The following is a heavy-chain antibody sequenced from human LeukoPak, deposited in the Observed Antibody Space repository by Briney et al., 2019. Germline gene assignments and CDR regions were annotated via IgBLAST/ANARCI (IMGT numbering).Heavy chain of an antibody. Sequence: GRSLRLSCAASGFTFSSYGMHWVRRAPGKGLEWVAVIWYDGSNKYYADSVKGRFTISRDNSKNTLYLQMNSLRAEDTAVYYCARRAYCGGDCYPGAIDYWGQGTLVTVSS. J-gene: IGHJ4*02. V-gene: IGHV3-33*01. CDR1: GFTFSSYG. CDR2: IWYDGSNK. D-gene: IGHD2-21*02. CDR3: ARRAYCGGDCYPGAIDY.